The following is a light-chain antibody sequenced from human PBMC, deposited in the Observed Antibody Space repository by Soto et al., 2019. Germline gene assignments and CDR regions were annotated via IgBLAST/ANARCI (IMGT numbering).Light chain of an antibody. CDR1: QTVADS. CDR2: GAS. CDR3: QQYYDWPLT. V-gene: IGKV3-15*01. J-gene: IGKJ4*01. Sequence: EIVMTQSPATLSVSPGERATLSCRASQTVADSLVWYQQKPGQPPRPLIKGASTRATGIPATFSGSGSGIEFTLTISSLQSEDFAVYYCQQYYDWPLTFGGGTKVEIK.